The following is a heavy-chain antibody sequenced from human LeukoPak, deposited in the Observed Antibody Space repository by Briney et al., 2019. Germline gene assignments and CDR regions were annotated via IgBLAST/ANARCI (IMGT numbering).Heavy chain of an antibody. CDR1: GYTFTGYY. J-gene: IGHJ4*02. CDR3: ARDFMAAGTCIFDY. D-gene: IGHD6-13*01. V-gene: IGHV1-2*02. CDR2: INPNSGGT. Sequence: ASVKVSCKASGYTFTGYYMHWVRQAPGQGLEWMGWINPNSGGTNYAQKFQGRVTMTRDTSISTAYMELSRLRSDDTAVYYCARDFMAAGTCIFDYWGQGTLVTVSS.